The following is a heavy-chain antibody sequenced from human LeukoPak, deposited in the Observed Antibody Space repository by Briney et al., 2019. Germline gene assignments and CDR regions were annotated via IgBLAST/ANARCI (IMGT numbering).Heavy chain of an antibody. Sequence: SETLSLTCTVSGGSISSYYWSWIRQPPGKGLEWIGYIYYSGSTNYNPSLKSRVTISVDTSKNQFSLKLSSVTAADTAVYYCARRSGGYGGNYFDYWGQGTLVTVSS. V-gene: IGHV4-59*01. D-gene: IGHD5-12*01. J-gene: IGHJ4*02. CDR1: GGSISSYY. CDR2: IYYSGST. CDR3: ARRSGGYGGNYFDY.